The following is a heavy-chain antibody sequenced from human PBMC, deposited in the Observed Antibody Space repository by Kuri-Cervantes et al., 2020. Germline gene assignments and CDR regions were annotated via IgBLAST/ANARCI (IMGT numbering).Heavy chain of an antibody. J-gene: IGHJ3*02. D-gene: IGHD1-7*01. CDR1: GYTFTSSG. CDR2: INSYSGNT. Sequence: ASVKVSCKASGYTFTSSGITWLRQAPGQGLEWRAWINSYSGNTNYSQKAQGRVTMTTDTSTNTVYMELRSLRSDDTAVYYCARGRDWNYAFDIWGQGTMVTVSS. V-gene: IGHV1-18*01. CDR3: ARGRDWNYAFDI.